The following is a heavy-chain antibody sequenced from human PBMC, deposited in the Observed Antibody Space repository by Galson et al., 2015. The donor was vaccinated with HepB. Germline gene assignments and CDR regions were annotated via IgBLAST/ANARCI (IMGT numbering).Heavy chain of an antibody. CDR2: ISGSGGST. CDR3: AKGSVDFDY. CDR1: GFTFSSYT. J-gene: IGHJ4*02. Sequence: SLRLSCAASGFTFSSYTMSWVRQAPGKGLGWVSAISGSGGSTYYADAVKGRFTISRENSTNTLYLQMNSLRAEDTAVYYCAKGSVDFDYWGQGTLVTVST. V-gene: IGHV3-23*01.